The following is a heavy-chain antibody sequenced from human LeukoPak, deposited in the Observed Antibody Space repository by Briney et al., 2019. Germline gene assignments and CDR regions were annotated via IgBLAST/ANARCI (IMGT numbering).Heavy chain of an antibody. CDR2: INPNSGGT. V-gene: IGHV1-2*02. D-gene: IGHD3-10*01. Sequence: ASVKVSCKASGGTFSSYAIRWVRQAPGQGLEWMGWINPNSGGTNYAQKFQGRVTMTRDTSISTAYMELSRLRSDDTAVYDCARGGIAMVRGVIIGGPREHWGQGTLVTVSS. J-gene: IGHJ1*01. CDR1: GGTFSSYA. CDR3: ARGGIAMVRGVIIGGPREH.